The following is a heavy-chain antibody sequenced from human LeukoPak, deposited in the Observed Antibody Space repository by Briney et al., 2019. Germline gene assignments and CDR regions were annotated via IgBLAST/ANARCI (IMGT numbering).Heavy chain of an antibody. CDR2: IYYSGST. J-gene: IGHJ4*02. D-gene: IGHD1-26*01. CDR1: GGSISGSSYY. CDR3: ARGEYSGSTYYFDY. V-gene: IGHV4-39*02. Sequence: SETLSLTCTVSGGSISGSSYYWGWIRQPPGKGLEWIGSIYYSGSTYYNPSLKSRVTISVDTSKNQFSLKLSSVTAADTAVYYCARGEYSGSTYYFDYWGQGTLVTVSS.